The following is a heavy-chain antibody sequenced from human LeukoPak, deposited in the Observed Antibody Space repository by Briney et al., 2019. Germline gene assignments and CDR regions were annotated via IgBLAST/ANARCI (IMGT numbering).Heavy chain of an antibody. CDR1: GFTFSSYW. D-gene: IGHD3-3*01. Sequence: AGGSLRLPCAASGFTFSSYWMSWVRQAPGKGLEWVANIKQDGSEKYYVDSVKGRFTISRDNAKNSLYLQMNSLRAEDTAVYYCARGQVKCYYDFWSGYYCHLYYFDYWGQGTLVTVSS. CDR2: IKQDGSEK. CDR3: ARGQVKCYYDFWSGYYCHLYYFDY. J-gene: IGHJ4*02. V-gene: IGHV3-7*01.